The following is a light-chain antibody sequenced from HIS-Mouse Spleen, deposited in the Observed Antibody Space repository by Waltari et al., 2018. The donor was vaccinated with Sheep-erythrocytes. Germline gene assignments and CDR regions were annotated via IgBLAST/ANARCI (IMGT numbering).Light chain of an antibody. J-gene: IGLJ1*01. CDR2: DVS. V-gene: IGLV2-11*01. CDR1: SSAVGGYHY. Sequence: QSALTPPRSVSGSPGQSVTIPCTGTSSAVGGYHYVSWYQQHPGKAPKRMIYDVSKRPSGVPDRFSGSKSGNTASLTISGLQAEDEADYYCCSYAGSYTFVFGTGTKVTVL. CDR3: CSYAGSYTFV.